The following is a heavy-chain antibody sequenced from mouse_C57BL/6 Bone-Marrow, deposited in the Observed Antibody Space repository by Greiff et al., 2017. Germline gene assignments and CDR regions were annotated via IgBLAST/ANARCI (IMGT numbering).Heavy chain of an antibody. CDR2: IDPENGDT. CDR3: TTIITTVVAPYYFDY. CDR1: GFNIKDDY. Sequence: VQLQESGAELVRPGASVKLSRTASGFNIKDDYMHWVKQRPEQGLEWIGWIDPENGDTEYASKFQGKATITADTSSNTAYLQLSSLTSEDTAVYYCTTIITTVVAPYYFDYWGQGTTLTVSS. D-gene: IGHD1-1*01. J-gene: IGHJ2*01. V-gene: IGHV14-4*01.